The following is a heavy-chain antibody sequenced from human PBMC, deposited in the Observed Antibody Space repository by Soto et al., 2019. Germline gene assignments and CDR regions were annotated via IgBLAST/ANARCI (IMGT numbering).Heavy chain of an antibody. Sequence: QEQLQESGPGLVEPSGTLSLTCAVSGDSLRRTNWWSWVRLPPGEGLERIGETSQSGGTKYSPSLKRRFTRSVDKSTTQLSLKLTSVTAADAAVYYCVRHGGAAFHYWGQGIPVTVSS. CDR1: GDSLRRTNW. D-gene: IGHD2-21*01. J-gene: IGHJ4*02. CDR3: VRHGGAAFHY. V-gene: IGHV4-4*02. CDR2: TSQSGGT.